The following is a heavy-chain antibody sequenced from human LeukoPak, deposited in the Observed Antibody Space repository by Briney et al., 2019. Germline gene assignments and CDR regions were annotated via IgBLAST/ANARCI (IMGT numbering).Heavy chain of an antibody. CDR2: ISSSSSYI. D-gene: IGHD2-2*01. CDR1: GFTFSSYS. V-gene: IGHV3-21*01. J-gene: IGHJ6*03. Sequence: GGSLRLSCAASGFTFSSYSMNWVRQAPGKGLEWVSSISSSSSYIYYADSVKGRFTISRDNAKNSLYLHMNSLRAEDTPVYYCARVGDIVVVPASFCGMDVWGKGTTVTVSS. CDR3: ARVGDIVVVPASFCGMDV.